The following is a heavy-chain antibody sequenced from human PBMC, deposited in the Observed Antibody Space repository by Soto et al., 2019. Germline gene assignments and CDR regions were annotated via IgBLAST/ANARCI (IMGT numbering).Heavy chain of an antibody. J-gene: IGHJ4*02. CDR1: GFTFSSYW. CDR3: ASHPYSSSWYS. Sequence: EVQLVESGGGLVQPGGSLRLSCAASGFTFSSYWMSWVRQAPGKGLEWVANIKQDGSEKYCVDSVKGRFTISRDNAKNSLYLQMNSLRAEDTAVYYCASHPYSSSWYSWGQGTLVTVSS. CDR2: IKQDGSEK. V-gene: IGHV3-7*02. D-gene: IGHD6-13*01.